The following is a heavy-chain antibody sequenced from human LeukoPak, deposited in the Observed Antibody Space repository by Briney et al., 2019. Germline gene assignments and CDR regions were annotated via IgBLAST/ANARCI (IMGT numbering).Heavy chain of an antibody. J-gene: IGHJ6*02. CDR3: ARGGGLDV. CDR2: INHNGNVN. Sequence: PGGSRRLSCAASGFTFSSYWMNWARQAPGKGLEWVASINHNGNVNYYVDSVKVRFTISRDNAKNSLYLQMSNLRAEDTAVYFCARGGGLDVWGQGATVTVSS. D-gene: IGHD3-16*01. CDR1: GFTFSSYW. V-gene: IGHV3-7*03.